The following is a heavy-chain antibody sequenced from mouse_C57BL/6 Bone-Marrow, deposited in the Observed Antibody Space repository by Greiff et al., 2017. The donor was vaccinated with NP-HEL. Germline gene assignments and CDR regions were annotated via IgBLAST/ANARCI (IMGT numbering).Heavy chain of an antibody. Sequence: VKLMESGAELVRPGASVTLSCKASGYTFTDYEMHWVKQTPVHGLEWIGAIDPETGGTAYNQKFKGKAILTADKSSSTAYMELRSLTSEDSAVYYCTFITTYYFDYWGQGTTLTVSS. V-gene: IGHV1-15*01. J-gene: IGHJ2*01. CDR1: GYTFTDYE. D-gene: IGHD1-1*01. CDR2: IDPETGGT. CDR3: TFITTYYFDY.